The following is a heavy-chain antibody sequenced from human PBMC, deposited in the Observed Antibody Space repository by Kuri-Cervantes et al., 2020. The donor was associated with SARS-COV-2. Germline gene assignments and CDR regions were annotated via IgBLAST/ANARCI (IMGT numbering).Heavy chain of an antibody. Sequence: GGSLRLSCAASGFTFDDYAMHWVRQAPGKGLEWVSSISSSSSSIYYADSLKGRFTISRDNAKNSLYLQVNSLRAEDTAVYYCAVGGGSYFIWGQGTLVTVSS. CDR2: ISSSSSSI. V-gene: IGHV3-21*01. J-gene: IGHJ4*02. CDR1: GFTFDDYA. CDR3: AVGGGSYFI. D-gene: IGHD1-26*01.